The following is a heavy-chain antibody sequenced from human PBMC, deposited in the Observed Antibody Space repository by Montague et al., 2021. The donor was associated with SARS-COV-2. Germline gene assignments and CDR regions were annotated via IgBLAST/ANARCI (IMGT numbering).Heavy chain of an antibody. V-gene: IGHV4-59*01. CDR1: GGSISTYY. CDR2: IYHSGST. D-gene: IGHD2-15*01. CDR3: ASPGGYCTGGSCYYVY. J-gene: IGHJ4*02. Sequence: SETLSLTCSVPGGSISTYYWSWIRQPPGKGLEWIGYIYHSGSTNYNPSLKSRVTISIDTSKNQFSLELSSVTAADMAVYYCASPGGYCTGGSCYYVYWGQGTLVTVSS.